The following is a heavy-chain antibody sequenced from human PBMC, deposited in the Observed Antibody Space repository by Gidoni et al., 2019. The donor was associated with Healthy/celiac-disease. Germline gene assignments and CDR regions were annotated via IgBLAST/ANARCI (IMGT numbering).Heavy chain of an antibody. CDR1: GFTFSSYE. J-gene: IGHJ4*02. CDR2: ISSSGSTI. Sequence: EVQLVESGGGLVQPGGSLRLSCAASGFTFSSYEMNWVRQAPGKGLGWVSYISSSGSTIYYADSVKGRFTISRDNAKNSLYLQMNSLGAEDTAVYYCARGLVTRLDYWGQGTLVTVSS. CDR3: ARGLVTRLDY. D-gene: IGHD2-21*02. V-gene: IGHV3-48*03.